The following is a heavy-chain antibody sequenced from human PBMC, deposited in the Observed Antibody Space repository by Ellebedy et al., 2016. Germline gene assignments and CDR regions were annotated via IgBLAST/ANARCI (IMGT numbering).Heavy chain of an antibody. CDR3: ASGDSSGWSVAFDI. CDR2: IGGSDGNT. Sequence: GESLKISXTASGFTFSDYAMSWVRQAPGKGLEWVAAIGGSDGNTDYADSVKGRFTITRDNAKNTLYLQMNSLRGEDTAVYYCASGDSSGWSVAFDIWGQGTMVTVSS. D-gene: IGHD6-19*01. J-gene: IGHJ3*02. CDR1: GFTFSDYA. V-gene: IGHV3-23*01.